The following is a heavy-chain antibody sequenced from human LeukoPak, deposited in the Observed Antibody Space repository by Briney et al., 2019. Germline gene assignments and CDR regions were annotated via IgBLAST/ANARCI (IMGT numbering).Heavy chain of an antibody. CDR1: GGSISSYY. Sequence: PSETLSLTCTVSGGSISSYYWNWIRQPPGKGLEWIGFIYYSGTTNYNPSLKSRVTISVDTSKNQFSLKLSSVTAADTAVYYCARGGSYVWGSYRLKSWFDPWGQGTLVTVSS. CDR3: ARGGSYVWGSYRLKSWFDP. J-gene: IGHJ5*02. V-gene: IGHV4-59*01. CDR2: IYYSGTT. D-gene: IGHD3-16*02.